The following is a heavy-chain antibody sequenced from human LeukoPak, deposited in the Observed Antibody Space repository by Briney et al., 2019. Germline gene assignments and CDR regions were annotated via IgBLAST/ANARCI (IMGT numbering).Heavy chain of an antibody. Sequence: GGSLRLSCAASGFTFSYHWMTLVRQAPRKGLEWVANIKNDGAVKNYVDSVKGRFTISRDNAKNSLYLQMNSLRAEDTAVYYCAKDSYSKGDFWGQGVLVTVSS. J-gene: IGHJ4*02. CDR2: IKNDGAVK. V-gene: IGHV3-7*01. D-gene: IGHD6-13*01. CDR1: GFTFSYHW. CDR3: AKDSYSKGDF.